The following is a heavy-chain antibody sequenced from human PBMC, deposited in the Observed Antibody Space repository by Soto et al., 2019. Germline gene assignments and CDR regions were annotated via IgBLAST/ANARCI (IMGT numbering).Heavy chain of an antibody. CDR1: GYTFTNYA. J-gene: IGHJ4*02. CDR3: VRDLDYFDGSGYYRTFDY. V-gene: IGHV1-3*01. D-gene: IGHD3-22*01. Sequence: ASVKVSCKASGYTFTNYAIHWVRQAPGQRLEWMGWINAGNGKTKYSQNFQGRVTITRDTSASIVYMEVNSLRAEDTAVYYCVRDLDYFDGSGYYRTFDYWGQGTLVTVSS. CDR2: INAGNGKT.